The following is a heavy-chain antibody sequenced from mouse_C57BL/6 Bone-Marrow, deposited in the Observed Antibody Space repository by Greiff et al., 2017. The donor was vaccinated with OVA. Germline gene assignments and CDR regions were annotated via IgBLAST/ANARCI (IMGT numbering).Heavy chain of an antibody. CDR3: AGGGLVFDY. Sequence: EVQVQQSGPELVKPGASVKIPCKASGYTFTDYNMDWVKQSHGKSLEWIGDINPNNGGTIYNQKFKGKATLTVDKSSSTAYMELRSLTSEDTAVYYCAGGGLVFDYWGQGTSLTVSS. CDR1: GYTFTDYN. J-gene: IGHJ2*03. D-gene: IGHD3-1*01. CDR2: INPNNGGT. V-gene: IGHV1-18*01.